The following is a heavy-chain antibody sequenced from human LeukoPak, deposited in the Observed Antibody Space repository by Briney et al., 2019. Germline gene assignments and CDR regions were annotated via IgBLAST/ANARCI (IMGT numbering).Heavy chain of an antibody. CDR1: GGSISSYY. D-gene: IGHD5-18*01. V-gene: IGHV4-4*07. CDR3: ARDHGYSYGYYYYMDV. CDR2: IYTSGST. Sequence: SETLSLTCTVSGGSISSYYWSWIRQPAGKGLEWIGRIYTSGSTNYNPSLKSRVTMSVDTSKNQFSLKLSSVTAADTAVYYCARDHGYSYGYYYYMDVWGKGTTVTISS. J-gene: IGHJ6*03.